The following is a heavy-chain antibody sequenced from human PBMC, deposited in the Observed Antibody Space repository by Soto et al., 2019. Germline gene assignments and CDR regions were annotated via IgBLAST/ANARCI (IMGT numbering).Heavy chain of an antibody. V-gene: IGHV1-69*13. Sequence: SVKVSCKASGGTFSSYAISWVRQAPGQGLEWMGGIIPIFGTANYAQKFQGRVTITADESTSTAYMELSSLRSEDTAVYYCARAAAAGYNWFDPWGQGTLVTVSS. J-gene: IGHJ5*02. CDR1: GGTFSSYA. CDR2: IIPIFGTA. CDR3: ARAAAAGYNWFDP. D-gene: IGHD6-13*01.